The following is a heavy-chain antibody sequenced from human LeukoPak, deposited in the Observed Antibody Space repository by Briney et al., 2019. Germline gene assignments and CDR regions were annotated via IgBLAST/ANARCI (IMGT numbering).Heavy chain of an antibody. CDR1: GGSISSSSYY. Sequence: PSETLSLTCTVSGGSISSSSYYWGWIRQPPGKGLEWIGSIYYSGSTYYNPSLKSRVTISVDTSKNQFSLKLSSVTAADTAVYYCARAHPPYYYYDSSGHYNWFDPWGQGTLVTVSS. CDR2: IYYSGST. CDR3: ARAHPPYYYYDSSGHYNWFDP. V-gene: IGHV4-39*01. J-gene: IGHJ5*02. D-gene: IGHD3-22*01.